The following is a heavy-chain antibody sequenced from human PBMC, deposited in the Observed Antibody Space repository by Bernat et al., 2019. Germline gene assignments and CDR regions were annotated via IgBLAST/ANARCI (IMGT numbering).Heavy chain of an antibody. D-gene: IGHD3-22*01. Sequence: QFQLVQSGAEVKKPGSSVKVSCKASGGTFSSYAISWVRQAPGQGLEWLGGIIRIFGTASYAQKFQGRVPITAAHSTSTAYMELSSLRSEDTAVYYCARGGYYYDSSGYYPRDAFDIWGQGTMVTVSS. J-gene: IGHJ3*02. CDR1: GGTFSSYA. CDR2: IIRIFGTA. CDR3: ARGGYYYDSSGYYPRDAFDI. V-gene: IGHV1-69*12.